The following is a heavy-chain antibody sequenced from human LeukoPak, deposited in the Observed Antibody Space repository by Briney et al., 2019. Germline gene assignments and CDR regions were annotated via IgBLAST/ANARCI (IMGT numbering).Heavy chain of an antibody. CDR3: ARDARSGSGSYYLWFDY. CDR1: GFTFSSYA. Sequence: GGTLRLSCAASGFTFSSYAMHWVRQAPGKGLEYVSAISSNGGSTYYANSVKGRFTISRDNSKNTLYLQMGSLRAEDMAVYYCARDARSGSGSYYLWFDYWGQGTLVTVSS. V-gene: IGHV3-64*01. J-gene: IGHJ4*02. CDR2: ISSNGGST. D-gene: IGHD1-26*01.